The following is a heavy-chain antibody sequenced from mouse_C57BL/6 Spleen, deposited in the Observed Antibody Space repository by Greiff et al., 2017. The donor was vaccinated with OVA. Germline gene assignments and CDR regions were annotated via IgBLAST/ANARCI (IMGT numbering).Heavy chain of an antibody. D-gene: IGHD2-3*01. V-gene: IGHV5-4*03. CDR1: GFTFSSYA. Sequence: EVKVVESGGGLVKPGGSLKLSCAASGFTFSSYAMSWVRQTPEKRLEWVATISDGGSYTYYPDNVKGRFTISRDNAKNNLYLQRSHLKSEDTAMYYCARAGWLLGSAMDYWGQGTSVTVSS. CDR2: ISDGGSYT. CDR3: ARAGWLLGSAMDY. J-gene: IGHJ4*01.